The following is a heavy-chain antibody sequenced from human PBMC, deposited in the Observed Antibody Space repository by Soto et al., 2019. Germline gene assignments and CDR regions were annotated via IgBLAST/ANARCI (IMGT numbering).Heavy chain of an antibody. Sequence: QVQLQESGPGLVKPSETLSLNCTVSGGPISSYYWSWIRQSPGKGLEWIGYIYYSGSTNYNPSLSSSVTISVDTSKTQFSLELRSVTAADTAVYYCARGSSGWPPRFDYWGQGTLVTVSS. CDR1: GGPISSYY. CDR2: IYYSGST. J-gene: IGHJ4*02. CDR3: ARGSSGWPPRFDY. V-gene: IGHV4-59*01. D-gene: IGHD6-19*01.